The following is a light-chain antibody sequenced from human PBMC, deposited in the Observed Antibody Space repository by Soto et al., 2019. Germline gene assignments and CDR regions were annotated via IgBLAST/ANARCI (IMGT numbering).Light chain of an antibody. J-gene: IGLJ1*01. CDR1: SSDVGGANY. CDR2: DVS. V-gene: IGLV2-14*01. Sequence: QSALTQPASVSGSPGQSITISCTGTSSDVGGANYVSWYQQHPGKAPKLMIYDVSNRPSGVSNRFSGSKSGTTASLPISGLQAEDEADYYCGSYTSSSTLYVFGTGTKLTVL. CDR3: GSYTSSSTLYV.